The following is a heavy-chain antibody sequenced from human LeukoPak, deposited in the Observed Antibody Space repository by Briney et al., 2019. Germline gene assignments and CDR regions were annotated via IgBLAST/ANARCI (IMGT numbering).Heavy chain of an antibody. CDR3: ARQSLAWYLAAAATDWFDP. V-gene: IGHV1-18*01. CDR1: GYTFTSYG. J-gene: IGHJ5*02. D-gene: IGHD6-13*01. CDR2: ISAYNGNT. Sequence: GASVKVSCKASGYTFTSYGISWVRQAPGQGLVWMGWISAYNGNTNYAQKLQGRVTMTTDTSTSTAYMELRSLRSDDTAVYYCARQSLAWYLAAAATDWFDPWGQGTLVTVSS.